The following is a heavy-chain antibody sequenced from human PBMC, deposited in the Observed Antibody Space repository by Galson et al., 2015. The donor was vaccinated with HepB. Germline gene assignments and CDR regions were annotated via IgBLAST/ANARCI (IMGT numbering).Heavy chain of an antibody. Sequence: SLRLSCAASGFTFNNAWMNWVRQAPGKGLEWVSGIGARGTYTYYADSVKGRFTVSRDNSKNTLYLQMNSLGAEDTALYYCSKDDDYAEYGYYFYHWGQGTLVTVSS. CDR3: SKDDDYAEYGYYFYH. CDR1: GFTFNNAW. V-gene: IGHV3-23*01. J-gene: IGHJ4*02. CDR2: IGARGTYT. D-gene: IGHD4-17*01.